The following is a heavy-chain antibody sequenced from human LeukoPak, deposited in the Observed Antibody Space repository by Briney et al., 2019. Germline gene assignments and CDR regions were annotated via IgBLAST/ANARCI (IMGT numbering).Heavy chain of an antibody. CDR2: IFYSGNT. CDR3: ATTTIHLGY. CDR1: GGSISRSSRY. V-gene: IGHV4-39*07. Sequence: PSETLSLTCTVSGGSISRSSRYWGWIRQPPGKGLEWIGSIFYSGNTYDNPSLKSRVTISVDTSKNQFSLKLSSVTAADTAVYYCATTTIHLGYWGQGTLVTVSS. J-gene: IGHJ4*02. D-gene: IGHD1-26*01.